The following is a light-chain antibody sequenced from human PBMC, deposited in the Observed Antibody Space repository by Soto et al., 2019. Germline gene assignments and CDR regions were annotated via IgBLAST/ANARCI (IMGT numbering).Light chain of an antibody. Sequence: DIVLTQSPGTLSLSPGERATLSCRASQSVGSNHLAWYQQKPDQAPRLLIYGGSSRATGIPVRFSGSGSETDFTLTITRLEPEDFAVYYCQQYGSSPITFGQGTRLEIK. CDR1: QSVGSNH. CDR3: QQYGSSPIT. V-gene: IGKV3-20*01. CDR2: GGS. J-gene: IGKJ5*01.